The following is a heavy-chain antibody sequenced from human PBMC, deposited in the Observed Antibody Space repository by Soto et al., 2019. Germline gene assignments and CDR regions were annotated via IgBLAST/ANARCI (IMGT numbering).Heavy chain of an antibody. CDR3: AREAYDCSSTSCYPNWFDP. Sequence: EVQLVESGGGLVKPGGSLRLSCAASGFTFSSYSMNWVRQAPGKGLEWVSSISSSSSYIYYADSVKGRFTISRDNAKNSLYLQMNSLRAEDTAVYYCAREAYDCSSTSCYPNWFDPWGQGTLVTVSS. V-gene: IGHV3-21*01. J-gene: IGHJ5*02. D-gene: IGHD2-2*01. CDR2: ISSSSSYI. CDR1: GFTFSSYS.